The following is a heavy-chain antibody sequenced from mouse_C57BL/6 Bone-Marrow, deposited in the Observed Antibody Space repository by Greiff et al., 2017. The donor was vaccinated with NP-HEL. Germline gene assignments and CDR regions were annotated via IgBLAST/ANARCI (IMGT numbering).Heavy chain of an antibody. J-gene: IGHJ1*03. V-gene: IGHV1-69*01. CDR2: IDPSDSYT. CDR3: ASRIYYDYDGYFDV. D-gene: IGHD2-4*01. Sequence: QVQLKQPGAELVMPGASVKLSCKASGYTFTSYWMHWVKQRPGQGLEWIGEIDPSDSYTNYNQKFKGKSTLTVDKSSSTAYMQLSSLTSEDSAVYYCASRIYYDYDGYFDVWGTGTTVTVSS. CDR1: GYTFTSYW.